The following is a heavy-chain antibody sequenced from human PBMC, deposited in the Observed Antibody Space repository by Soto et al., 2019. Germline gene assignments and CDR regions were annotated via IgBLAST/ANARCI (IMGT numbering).Heavy chain of an antibody. CDR1: GYDFIGHG. CDR3: ARDQCWNGPTLVGERFDS. V-gene: IGHV1-18*04. D-gene: IGHD3-16*01. J-gene: IGHJ5*01. Sequence: ASVKVSCKASGYDFIGHGISWVRQAPGQGLEWMGWINSYNGDTKYAQKYQDRVSLTKERSTRTAYMQLRRLTSDDTAVYYCARDQCWNGPTLVGERFDSWGQGTLVTFYS. CDR2: INSYNGDT.